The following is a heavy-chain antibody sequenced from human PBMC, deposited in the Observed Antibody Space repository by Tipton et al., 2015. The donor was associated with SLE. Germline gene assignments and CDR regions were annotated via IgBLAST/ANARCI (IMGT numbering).Heavy chain of an antibody. CDR2: INHSGST. CDR1: GGSFSGYY. Sequence: TLSLTCAVYGGSFSGYYWSWIRQPPGKGLEWIGEINHSGSTNNNPSLKSRVTISVDTSKNQFSLKLSSVTAAGTAVYYCARALQNYFDYWGQGTLVTVSS. CDR3: ARALQNYFDY. J-gene: IGHJ4*02. V-gene: IGHV4-34*01.